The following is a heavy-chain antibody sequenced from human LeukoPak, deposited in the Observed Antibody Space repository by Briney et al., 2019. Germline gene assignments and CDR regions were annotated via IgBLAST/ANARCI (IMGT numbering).Heavy chain of an antibody. V-gene: IGHV5-51*01. CDR2: IYPGDSDT. Sequence: RTGESLKISCKGSGYSFTSYWIGWVRQMPGKGLEWMGIIYPGDSDTRYSPSFQGQVTISADKSISTAYLQWSSLKASDTAMYYCARQRGADYDILTGPFDPWGQGTLVIVSS. D-gene: IGHD3-9*01. J-gene: IGHJ5*02. CDR3: ARQRGADYDILTGPFDP. CDR1: GYSFTSYW.